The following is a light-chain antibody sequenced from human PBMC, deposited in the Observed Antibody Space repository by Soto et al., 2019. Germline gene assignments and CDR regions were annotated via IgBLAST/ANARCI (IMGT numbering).Light chain of an antibody. V-gene: IGKV3-15*01. CDR3: QHYNSYPWT. CDR2: GAS. CDR1: QSVSSN. J-gene: IGKJ1*01. Sequence: EIVMTQSPATLSVSPGERATLSCRASQSVSSNLAWYQQKPGQAPRLLIYGASTRATGIPARFSGSGSGTEFTLTISSLQSDDFATYYCQHYNSYPWTFGQGTKVEIK.